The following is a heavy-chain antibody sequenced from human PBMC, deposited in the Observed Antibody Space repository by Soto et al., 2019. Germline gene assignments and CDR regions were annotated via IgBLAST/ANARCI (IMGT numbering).Heavy chain of an antibody. CDR1: GGSISSGGYY. CDR2: IYYSGST. J-gene: IGHJ6*02. D-gene: IGHD2-15*01. CDR3: ARASTALGYCSGGSCYPKYYYYYGMDV. V-gene: IGHV4-31*03. Sequence: QVQLQESGPGLVKPSQTLSLTCTVSGGSISSGGYYWSWIRQHPGKGLEWIGYIYYSGSTYYNPSLKSRVTISVDTSKNQFSLKLSSVTAADTAVYYCARASTALGYCSGGSCYPKYYYYYGMDVWGQGTTVTVSS.